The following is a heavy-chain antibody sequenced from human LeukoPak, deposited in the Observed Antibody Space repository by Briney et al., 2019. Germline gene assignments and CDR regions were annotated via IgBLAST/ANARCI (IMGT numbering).Heavy chain of an antibody. CDR1: GFTVSSNY. V-gene: IGHV3-66*01. J-gene: IGHJ4*02. CDR3: AKVSGSYFDAIDY. CDR2: IYSGGST. Sequence: GGSLRLSCAASGFTVSSNYMSWVRQAPGKGLEWVSVIYSGGSTYYADSVKGRFTISRDNSRNTLYLQMKSLRVEDTAVYYCAKVSGSYFDAIDYWGQGTLVTVSS. D-gene: IGHD1-26*01.